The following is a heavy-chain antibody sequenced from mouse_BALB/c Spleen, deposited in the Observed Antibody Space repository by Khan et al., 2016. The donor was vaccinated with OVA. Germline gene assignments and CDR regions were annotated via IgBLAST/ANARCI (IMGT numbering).Heavy chain of an antibody. D-gene: IGHD3-3*01. CDR3: ARSKYRARY. Sequence: QIQLVQSGPGLVAPSQSLSITCTVYGYSLTRYGVHWVRQPPGKGLEWLGLIWAGGSTNNNWALMSRLSTSIDNSKSLVFLIMNSLQTDDTALYYCARSKYRARYWGQGTTLTVSS. V-gene: IGHV2-9*02. CDR1: GYSLTRYG. J-gene: IGHJ2*01. CDR2: IWAGGST.